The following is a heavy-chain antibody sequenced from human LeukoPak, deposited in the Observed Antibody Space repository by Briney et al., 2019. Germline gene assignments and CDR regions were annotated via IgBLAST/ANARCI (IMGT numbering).Heavy chain of an antibody. V-gene: IGHV4-34*01. Sequence: SETLSLTCAVYGGSFSGYYWSWIRQPPGKGLEWIGEINHSGSTNYNPSLKSRVTISVDTSKDQFSLKLSSVTAADTAVYYCARGSLYYYDSSGYSNWFDPWGQGTLVTVSS. D-gene: IGHD3-22*01. CDR2: INHSGST. CDR1: GGSFSGYY. CDR3: ARGSLYYYDSSGYSNWFDP. J-gene: IGHJ5*02.